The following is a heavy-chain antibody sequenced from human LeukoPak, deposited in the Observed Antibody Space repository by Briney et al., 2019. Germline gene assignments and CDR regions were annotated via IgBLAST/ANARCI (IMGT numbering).Heavy chain of an antibody. J-gene: IGHJ4*02. CDR1: GYTFTSYA. CDR3: ARGVATNRYYFDY. Sequence: ASVKVSCKASGYTFTSYAMHWVRQAPGQRLEWMGWINAGNGNTKYSQKFQGRVAITRDTSASTAYMELSSLRSEDTAVYSCARGVATNRYYFDYWGQGTLVTVSS. CDR2: INAGNGNT. V-gene: IGHV1-3*01. D-gene: IGHD5-12*01.